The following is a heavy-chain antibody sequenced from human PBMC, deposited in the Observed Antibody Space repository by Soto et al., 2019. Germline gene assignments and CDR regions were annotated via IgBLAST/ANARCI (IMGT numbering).Heavy chain of an antibody. CDR3: ARGSSRFDD. CDR2: ISGSGGST. CDR1: GFTFKSYT. Sequence: LRLSCAASGFTFKSYTMSWVRQAPGKGLEWVSAISGSGGSTYYADSVKGRFTISRDNSKNILYLQMNSLRVEDTAVYYCARGSSRFDDWGQGTLVTVPQ. J-gene: IGHJ4*02. D-gene: IGHD6-13*01. V-gene: IGHV3-23*01.